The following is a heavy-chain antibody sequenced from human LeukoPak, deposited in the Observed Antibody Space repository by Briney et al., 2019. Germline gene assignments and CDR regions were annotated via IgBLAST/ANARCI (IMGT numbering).Heavy chain of an antibody. CDR1: GFTFSTYS. CDR2: ITGSSSYI. Sequence: GGSLRLSCAASGFTFSTYSMNWVRQAPRKGLEWVSFITGSSSYIYYTDSVKGRFTISRDNAKNTLYLQVNSLRAEDTAVYYCVRESYYYYGMDVWGQGTTVTVSS. V-gene: IGHV3-21*01. CDR3: VRESYYYYGMDV. J-gene: IGHJ6*02.